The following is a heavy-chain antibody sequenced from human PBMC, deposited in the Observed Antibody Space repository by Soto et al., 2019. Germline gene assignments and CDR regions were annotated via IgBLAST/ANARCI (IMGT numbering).Heavy chain of an antibody. CDR2: ISGSGGST. CDR1: GFTFSSYA. J-gene: IGHJ4*02. Sequence: GGSLRLSCAASGFTFSSYAMSWVRQAPGKGLEWVSAISGSGGSTYYADSVKGRFTISRDNSKNTLYLQMNSLRAEDTAVYYCAKVYVSYDSSGYYYGDGYFDYWGQGTLVTVSS. V-gene: IGHV3-23*01. D-gene: IGHD3-22*01. CDR3: AKVYVSYDSSGYYYGDGYFDY.